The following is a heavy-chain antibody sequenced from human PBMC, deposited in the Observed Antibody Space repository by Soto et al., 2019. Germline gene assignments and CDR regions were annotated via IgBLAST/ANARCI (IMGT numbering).Heavy chain of an antibody. CDR3: AKARPLEYGSSSDAFDI. CDR1: GFTFSSYG. J-gene: IGHJ3*02. CDR2: ISYDGSNK. D-gene: IGHD6-6*01. Sequence: GGSLRLSCAASGFTFSSYGMHWVRQAPGKGLEWVAIISYDGSNKYYADSVKVRFTISRDNSKNTLYVQMNSLRAEDTAVYYCAKARPLEYGSSSDAFDIWGQGTMVTVSS. V-gene: IGHV3-30*18.